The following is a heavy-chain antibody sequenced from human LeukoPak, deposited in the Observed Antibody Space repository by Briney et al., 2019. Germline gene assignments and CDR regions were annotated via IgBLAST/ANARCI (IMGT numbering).Heavy chain of an antibody. CDR1: GGSISSGGYY. Sequence: SQTLSFTCTVSGGSISSGGYYWSWIRQPPGKGLEWIGSIYYSGSTYYNPSLKSRVTISVDTSKNQFSLKLSSVTAADTAVYYCARDALSVGDGYFDYWGQGTLVTVSS. D-gene: IGHD2-21*02. V-gene: IGHV4-39*07. CDR2: IYYSGST. J-gene: IGHJ4*02. CDR3: ARDALSVGDGYFDY.